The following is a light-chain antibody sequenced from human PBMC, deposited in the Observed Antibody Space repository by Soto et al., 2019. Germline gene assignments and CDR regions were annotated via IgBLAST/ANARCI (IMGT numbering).Light chain of an antibody. CDR1: QSVLYSSNNKNY. V-gene: IGKV4-1*01. CDR2: WAS. J-gene: IGKJ1*01. Sequence: DIVMTQSPDSLAVSLGERATINCQSSQSVLYSSNNKNYLAWYQQKPGQPPKLLIYWASTREAGVPDRFSGSGSATGFTLTINTLQAADVAVYYCQQYYRAPWTFGQGTKVEVK. CDR3: QQYYRAPWT.